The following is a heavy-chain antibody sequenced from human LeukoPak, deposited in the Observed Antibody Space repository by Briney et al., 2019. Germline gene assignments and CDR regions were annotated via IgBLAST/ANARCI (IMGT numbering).Heavy chain of an antibody. Sequence: PSETLSLTCAVYGGSFSGYYWSWIRQPPGKGLEWIGEINHSGSTNYNPSLKSRVTISVGTSKNQFSLKLSSVTAADTAVYYCARGANSSGWYKGFDYWGQGTLVTVSS. CDR3: ARGANSSGWYKGFDY. J-gene: IGHJ4*02. CDR1: GGSFSGYY. V-gene: IGHV4-34*01. CDR2: INHSGST. D-gene: IGHD6-19*01.